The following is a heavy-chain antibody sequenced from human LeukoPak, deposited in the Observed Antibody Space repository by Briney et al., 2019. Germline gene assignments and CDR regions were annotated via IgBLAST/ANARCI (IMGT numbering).Heavy chain of an antibody. Sequence: ASVKLSRKASGYTFTGYYIHWVRQAPGQGLAWMGWINPNSGGTNYEKKFQGRVTMTRATSISTDYMELSRLRSDETAVYYCASVRGYCRGGRCYPDAFDIWGKGTMVPVSS. CDR2: INPNSGGT. CDR3: ASVRGYCRGGRCYPDAFDI. CDR1: GYTFTGYY. V-gene: IGHV1-2*02. D-gene: IGHD2-15*01. J-gene: IGHJ3*02.